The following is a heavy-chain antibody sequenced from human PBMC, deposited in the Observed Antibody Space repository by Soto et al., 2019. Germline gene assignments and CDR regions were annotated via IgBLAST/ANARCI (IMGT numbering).Heavy chain of an antibody. Sequence: QVQLVESGGGVVQPGRSLRLSCAASGFTFSRHGMHWVRQAPGKGLEWVARISNDGSNKYYADSVKGRFTISRDNSKNTLYLQVNSLRTEDTAVYYCAKDEADGYNPIGSHWGQGTLLTVSS. CDR2: ISNDGSNK. CDR1: GFTFSRHG. V-gene: IGHV3-30*18. D-gene: IGHD5-12*01. CDR3: AKDEADGYNPIGSH. J-gene: IGHJ4*02.